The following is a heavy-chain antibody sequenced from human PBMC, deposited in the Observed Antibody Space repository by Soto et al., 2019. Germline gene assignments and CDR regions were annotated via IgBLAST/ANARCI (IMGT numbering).Heavy chain of an antibody. J-gene: IGHJ5*02. D-gene: IGHD3-22*01. CDR2: IIPIFGTA. V-gene: IGHV1-69*12. Sequence: QVQLVQSGAEVKKPGSSVKVSCKASGGTFSSYAISWVRQAPGQGLEWMGGIIPIFGTANYAQKFQGRVTMTADESTSTAYMELSSLRSEDTAVYYCARGGTADGYYYSPSEGWFDPWGQGTLVTVSS. CDR1: GGTFSSYA. CDR3: ARGGTADGYYYSPSEGWFDP.